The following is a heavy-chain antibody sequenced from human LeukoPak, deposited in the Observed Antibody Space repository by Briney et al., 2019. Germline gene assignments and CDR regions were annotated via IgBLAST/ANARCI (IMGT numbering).Heavy chain of an antibody. CDR3: ARCTTGRTFGSLREIKRSREIDY. CDR1: GFTFNNYN. D-gene: IGHD1-1*01. Sequence: GGSLRLSCATSGFTFNNYNMNWVRQAPGRALECVSSISSSSNIYYADSVKGRFTISRDNAKNSLYLQMNSLRVEDTAVYYCARCTTGRTFGSLREIKRSREIDYWGQGTLVTVSS. J-gene: IGHJ4*02. V-gene: IGHV3-69-1*01. CDR2: ISSSSNI.